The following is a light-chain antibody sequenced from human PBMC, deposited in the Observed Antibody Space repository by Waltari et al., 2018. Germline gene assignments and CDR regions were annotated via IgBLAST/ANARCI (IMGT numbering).Light chain of an antibody. J-gene: IGKJ4*01. CDR2: AAA. CDR3: QQIKSYPFT. Sequence: DIQLTQSPSFLSSSVGDRVTISCRASQGISTYFAWFQQKPGKAPRRLIYAAAILQGGVPSRFSGSGSVTDFTLTLSSLQPEDFGTYYCQQIKSYPFTFGGGTKVEVK. CDR1: QGISTY. V-gene: IGKV1-9*01.